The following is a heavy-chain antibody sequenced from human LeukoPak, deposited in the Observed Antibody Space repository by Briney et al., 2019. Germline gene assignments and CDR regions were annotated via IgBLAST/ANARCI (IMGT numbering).Heavy chain of an antibody. V-gene: IGHV1-46*01. J-gene: IGHJ6*03. CDR2: INPSGGST. CDR1: GYTFTSYY. CDR3: ARDGHGIYYYYYMDV. Sequence: ASVKVSCKASGYTFTSYYMHWVRQAPEQGLEWMGIINPSGGSTSYAQKFQGRVTMTRDMSTSTVYMELSSLRSEDTAVYYCARDGHGIYYYYYMDVWGKGTTVTVSS.